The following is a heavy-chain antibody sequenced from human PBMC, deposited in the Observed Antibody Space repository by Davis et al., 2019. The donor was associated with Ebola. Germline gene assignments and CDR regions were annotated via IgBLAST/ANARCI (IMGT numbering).Heavy chain of an antibody. CDR3: ARSHSDWLLPFDY. Sequence: MPGGSLRLSCTVSGGSISTNSYYWGWIRQPPGKGLEWIGSIYYTGSAYYNPSLRSRVTMSVATSRNQFSLKLSSVTAADTAVYYCARSHSDWLLPFDYWGQGTLATVSS. CDR1: GGSISTNSYY. J-gene: IGHJ4*02. CDR2: IYYTGSA. D-gene: IGHD3-9*01. V-gene: IGHV4-39*07.